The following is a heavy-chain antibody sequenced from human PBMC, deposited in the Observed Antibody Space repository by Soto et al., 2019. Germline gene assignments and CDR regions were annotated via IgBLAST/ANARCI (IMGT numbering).Heavy chain of an antibody. J-gene: IGHJ5*02. Sequence: ASVKVSCKASGYTFTSYAMHWVRQAPGQRLEWMGWINAGNGNTKYSQKFQGRVTITKDTSASTAYMELSSLRSEDTAVYYCGRGSGLIWFDTWGQGTLVTVSX. D-gene: IGHD3-10*01. V-gene: IGHV1-3*01. CDR2: INAGNGNT. CDR1: GYTFTSYA. CDR3: GRGSGLIWFDT.